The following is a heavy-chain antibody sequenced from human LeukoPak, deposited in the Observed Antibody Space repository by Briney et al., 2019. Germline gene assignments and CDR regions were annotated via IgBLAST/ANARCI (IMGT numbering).Heavy chain of an antibody. Sequence: SETLSLTCTVSGGSISSYYWSWIRQPPGKGLEWIGYIYYSGSTNYNPSLKSRVTISVDTSKNQFSLKLSSVTAADTAVYYCARAPPLSYGGNPIDYWGQGTLVTVSS. J-gene: IGHJ4*02. CDR1: GGSISSYY. CDR2: IYYSGST. D-gene: IGHD4-23*01. V-gene: IGHV4-59*01. CDR3: ARAPPLSYGGNPIDY.